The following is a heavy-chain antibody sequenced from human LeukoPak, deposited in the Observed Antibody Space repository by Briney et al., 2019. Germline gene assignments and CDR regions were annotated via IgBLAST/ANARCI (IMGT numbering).Heavy chain of an antibody. Sequence: GASVKVSCKASGYTFPGYYMHWVRQAPGQGLEWMGWINPNSGGTNYAQKFQGRVTMTRDTSISTAYMELSRLRSDDTAVYYWAREHSSSSGKVFDYWGQGTLVTVSS. V-gene: IGHV1-2*02. J-gene: IGHJ4*02. CDR2: INPNSGGT. CDR3: AREHSSSSGKVFDY. D-gene: IGHD6-6*01. CDR1: GYTFPGYY.